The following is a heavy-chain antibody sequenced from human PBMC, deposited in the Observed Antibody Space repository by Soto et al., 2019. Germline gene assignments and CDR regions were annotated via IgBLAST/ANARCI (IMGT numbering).Heavy chain of an antibody. CDR1: GGSISSSSYH. V-gene: IGHV4-39*01. D-gene: IGHD3-22*01. CDR2: IYYSGST. Sequence: PSETLSLTCTVSGGSISSSSYHWGWIRQPPGKGLEWIGSIYYSGSTYYNPSLKSRDTISVDTSKNQFSLKLSSVTAADTAVYYCASFDPTYYYDSSGYFDYWGQGTLVTVSS. CDR3: ASFDPTYYYDSSGYFDY. J-gene: IGHJ4*02.